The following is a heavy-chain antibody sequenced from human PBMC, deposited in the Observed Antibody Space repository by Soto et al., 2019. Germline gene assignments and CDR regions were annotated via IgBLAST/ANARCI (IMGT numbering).Heavy chain of an antibody. D-gene: IGHD5-18*01. CDR3: ARVLLDTAMAIDY. J-gene: IGHJ4*02. V-gene: IGHV3-23*01. CDR1: GFTFSNFA. Sequence: GGSLRLSCAASGFTFSNFAMNWVRHAPGKGLEWVSGISGSGGSTYCANSVKGRFTISRDDSKNTLFLQMNSLRVEDTAIYYCARVLLDTAMAIDYWGQGTLVTVSS. CDR2: ISGSGGST.